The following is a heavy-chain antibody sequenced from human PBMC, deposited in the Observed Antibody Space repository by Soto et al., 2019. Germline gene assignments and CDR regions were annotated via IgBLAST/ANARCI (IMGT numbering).Heavy chain of an antibody. J-gene: IGHJ6*03. CDR3: ATTPAASYYYYYYMDV. Sequence: EASVKVSCTSSGYSFTSYGISWVRQAPGQGLEWMGWISAYNGNTNYAQKLQGRVTMTTDTSTSTAYMELRSLRSDDTAVYYCATTPAASYYYYYYMDVWGKGTTVTVSS. V-gene: IGHV1-18*01. D-gene: IGHD2-2*01. CDR1: GYSFTSYG. CDR2: ISAYNGNT.